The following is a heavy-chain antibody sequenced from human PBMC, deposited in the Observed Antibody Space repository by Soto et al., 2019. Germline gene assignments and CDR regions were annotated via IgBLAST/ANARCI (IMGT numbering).Heavy chain of an antibody. CDR2: IIPIFGTA. J-gene: IGHJ6*02. V-gene: IGHV1-69*13. CDR1: GGTFSSYA. Sequence: ASVKVSCKASGGTFSSYAISWVRQAPGQGLEWMGGIIPIFGTANYAQKFQGRVTITADESTSTAYMELRSLRSEDTAVYYCASYHYYGSGSYYYYGMDVWGQGTTVTVSS. CDR3: ASYHYYGSGSYYYYGMDV. D-gene: IGHD3-10*01.